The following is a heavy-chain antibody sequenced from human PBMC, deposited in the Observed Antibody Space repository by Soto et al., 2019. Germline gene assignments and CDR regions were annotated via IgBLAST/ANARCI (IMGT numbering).Heavy chain of an antibody. D-gene: IGHD5-12*01. CDR1: GFTFSNYW. CDR2: IKQDGSEK. J-gene: IGHJ4*02. CDR3: AREIAGYGSY. V-gene: IGHV3-7*01. Sequence: GGSLRLSCAASGFTFSNYWMHWVRQAPGKGLEWVANIKQDGSEKYYVGSVKGRFTISRDNAENSLYPQMNSLRAEDTAVYYCAREIAGYGSYWGQGTLVTVSS.